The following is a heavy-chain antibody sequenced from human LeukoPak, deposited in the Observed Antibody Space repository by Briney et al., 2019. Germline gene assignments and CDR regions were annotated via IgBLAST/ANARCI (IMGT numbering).Heavy chain of an antibody. V-gene: IGHV3-11*01. J-gene: IGHJ6*02. CDR2: ISSSGSTI. CDR1: GFTFSDYY. CDR3: ARDQCYYYDSSGWCAYYYGMDV. Sequence: GGSLRLSCAASGFTFSDYYMSWIRQAPGKGLGWVSYISSSGSTIYYADSVKGRFTISRDNAKNSLYLQMNSLRAEDTAVYYCARDQCYYYDSSGWCAYYYGMDVWGQGTTVTVSS. D-gene: IGHD3-22*01.